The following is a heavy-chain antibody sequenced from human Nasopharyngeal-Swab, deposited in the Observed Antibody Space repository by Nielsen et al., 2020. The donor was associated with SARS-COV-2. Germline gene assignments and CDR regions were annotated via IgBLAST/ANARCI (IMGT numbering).Heavy chain of an antibody. V-gene: IGHV3-53*01. Sequence: WIRQPPGKGLEWVSVIYSGGSTYHADSVKGRFTISRDNSKNTLYLQMNSLRAEDTAVYYCARTQYYDILTGYYYYYYYMDVWGKGTTVTVSS. D-gene: IGHD3-9*01. CDR3: ARTQYYDILTGYYYYYYYMDV. J-gene: IGHJ6*03. CDR2: IYSGGST.